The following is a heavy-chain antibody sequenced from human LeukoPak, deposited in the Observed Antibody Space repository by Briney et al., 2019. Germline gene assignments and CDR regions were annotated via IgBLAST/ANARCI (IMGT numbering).Heavy chain of an antibody. D-gene: IGHD1-26*01. CDR1: GFTFSSFA. Sequence: GRSLRLSCAASGFTFSSFALHWVRQAPGKGLEWVAVISYDGSNKYYADSVKGRFTISRDNSKNTLYLQMNSLRAEDTAVYYCASPSSATTGSGAFDIWGQGTMVTVSS. V-gene: IGHV3-30-3*01. J-gene: IGHJ3*02. CDR3: ASPSSATTGSGAFDI. CDR2: ISYDGSNK.